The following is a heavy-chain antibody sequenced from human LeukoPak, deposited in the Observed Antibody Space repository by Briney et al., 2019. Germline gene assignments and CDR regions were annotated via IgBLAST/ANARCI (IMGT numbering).Heavy chain of an antibody. V-gene: IGHV4-61*02. CDR1: GGSINSGSYY. D-gene: IGHD3-10*01. J-gene: IGHJ6*02. Sequence: SETLSLTCTVSGGSINSGSYYWSWIRQPAGKGLEWIGRIYTSGSTNYNPSLKSRVTISGDTSKNQFSLKLSSVTAADTAVHYCARDNRYDSGSYYSYYNMDVWGQGTTVTVSS. CDR2: IYTSGST. CDR3: ARDNRYDSGSYYSYYNMDV.